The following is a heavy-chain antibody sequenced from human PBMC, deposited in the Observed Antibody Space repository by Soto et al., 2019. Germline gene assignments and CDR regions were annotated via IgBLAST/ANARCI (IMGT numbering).Heavy chain of an antibody. CDR2: IYYSGST. V-gene: IGHV4-30-4*01. Sequence: TLSLTCTVSGGSISSGDYDFSLMLHPPGKGLEWIGYIYYSGSTYYNPSLKSRVTISVDTSKNQFSLKLSSVTATDTAVYYCATVYCSGGSCQTGPYYFDYWGQGTLVTVSS. CDR1: GGSISSGDYD. J-gene: IGHJ4*02. D-gene: IGHD2-15*01. CDR3: ATVYCSGGSCQTGPYYFDY.